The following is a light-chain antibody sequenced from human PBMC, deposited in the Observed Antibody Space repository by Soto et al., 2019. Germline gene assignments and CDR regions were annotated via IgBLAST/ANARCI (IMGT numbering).Light chain of an antibody. CDR3: AAWDDSLSGRV. J-gene: IGLJ1*01. V-gene: IGLV1-47*01. CDR1: SSNIGSNY. Sequence: QSVLTQPPSASGTPGHRVTISCSGSSSNIGSNYVYWYQQLPGTAPKLLIYRNNQRPSGVPDRFSGSKSGTSASLAISGLRSEDEADYYCAAWDDSLSGRVFGTGTKVTVL. CDR2: RNN.